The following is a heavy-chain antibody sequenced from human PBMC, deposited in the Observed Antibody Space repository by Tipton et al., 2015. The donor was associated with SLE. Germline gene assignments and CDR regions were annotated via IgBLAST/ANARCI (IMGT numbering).Heavy chain of an antibody. CDR1: GGSFSGYY. D-gene: IGHD3-10*01. V-gene: IGHV4-59*01. CDR3: AQTDYYGTGSGP. J-gene: IGHJ4*02. CDR2: IYYSGST. Sequence: TLSLTCAVYGGSFSGYYWSWIRQPPGKGLEWIGYIYYSGSTNYNPSLKSRVTISVDTSMTQFSLRLSSVTAADTAVYYCAQTDYYGTGSGPWGQGTLVTVSS.